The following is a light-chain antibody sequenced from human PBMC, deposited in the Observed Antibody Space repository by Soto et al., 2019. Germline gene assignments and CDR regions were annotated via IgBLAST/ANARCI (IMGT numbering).Light chain of an antibody. CDR2: DVS. CDR1: SSDVGGYNY. V-gene: IGLV2-8*01. CDR3: SSYAGSNIVV. J-gene: IGLJ2*01. Sequence: QSALTQPPSASGSPGQSVTISCTGSSSDVGGYNYVSWYQQHPGKAPKLMIYDVSKRPSGVPDRFSGSKSGNTASLTVSGLQAEDGADYYCSSYAGSNIVVFGGGTKLPVL.